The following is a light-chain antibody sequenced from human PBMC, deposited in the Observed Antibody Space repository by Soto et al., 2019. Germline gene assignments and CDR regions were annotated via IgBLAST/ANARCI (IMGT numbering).Light chain of an antibody. J-gene: IGKJ1*01. CDR2: KAS. CDR1: QSISSW. CDR3: QQYNSYSQT. V-gene: IGKV1-5*03. Sequence: DIQMTQSPSTLSASVGDRVTITCRASQSISSWLAWYQQKPGKAPKLLIYKASSLESGVPSRFSGSGSGTEFTLPISSLQPDDFATYYCQQYNSYSQTFGQGTKVEIK.